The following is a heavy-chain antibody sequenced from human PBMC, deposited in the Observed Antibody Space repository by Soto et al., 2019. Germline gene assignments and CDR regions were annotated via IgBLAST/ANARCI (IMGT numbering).Heavy chain of an antibody. D-gene: IGHD2-2*01. J-gene: IGHJ5*01. V-gene: IGHV3-23*01. Sequence: EVQLLESGGGLVQPGGSLRLSCAASGFSFSTYAMSWVRQAPGKGLEWVSGISAGGGNTYYADSVRGRFTISRDNSKNTVDLQISSLRAEDTALYYCAKHSEYQLLSWLDPWGQGTLVTVSS. CDR2: ISAGGGNT. CDR1: GFSFSTYA. CDR3: AKHSEYQLLSWLDP.